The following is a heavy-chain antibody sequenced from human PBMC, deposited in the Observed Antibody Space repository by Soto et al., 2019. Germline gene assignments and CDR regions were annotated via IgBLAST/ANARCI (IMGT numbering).Heavy chain of an antibody. CDR2: IYYSGST. CDR3: ARLPTGYYYMDV. J-gene: IGHJ6*03. Sequence: SETLSLTYTVSGGSISSYYWSWIRQPPGKGLEWIGYIYYSGSTNYNPSLKSRVTISVDTSKNQFSLKLSSVTAADTAVYYCARLPTGYYYMDVWGKGTTVTVSS. V-gene: IGHV4-59*08. CDR1: GGSISSYY. D-gene: IGHD3-10*01.